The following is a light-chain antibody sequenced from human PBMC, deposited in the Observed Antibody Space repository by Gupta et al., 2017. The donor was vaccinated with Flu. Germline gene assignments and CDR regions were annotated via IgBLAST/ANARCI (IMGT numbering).Light chain of an antibody. CDR2: EVS. J-gene: IGLJ2*01. CDR1: SSDIGGYNY. Sequence: QSDLTQPPSASGSPGQSVTISCTGTSSDIGGYNYVSWYQQHPDKAPKLMIYEVSKRPSGVPDRFSGSKSGNTASLTVSGLQAEDEADYYCSSYAGSNNMIFGGGTKLTVL. V-gene: IGLV2-8*01. CDR3: SSYAGSNNMI.